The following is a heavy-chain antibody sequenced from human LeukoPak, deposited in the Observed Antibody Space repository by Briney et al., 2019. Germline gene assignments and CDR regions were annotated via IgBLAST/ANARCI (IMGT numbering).Heavy chain of an antibody. CDR3: ARVASSTGGGYYYYYMDV. J-gene: IGHJ6*03. CDR1: GFTFSSYS. D-gene: IGHD2-2*01. CDR2: ISSSSSYI. Sequence: GGSLRLSCAASGFTFSSYSMNWVRQAPGKGLEWVSSISSSSSYIHYADSVKGRFTISRDNAKNSLYLQMNSLRAEDTAVYYCARVASSTGGGYYYYYMDVWGKGTTVTVSS. V-gene: IGHV3-21*01.